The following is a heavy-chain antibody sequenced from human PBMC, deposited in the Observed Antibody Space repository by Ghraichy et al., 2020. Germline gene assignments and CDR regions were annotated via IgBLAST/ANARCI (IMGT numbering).Heavy chain of an antibody. V-gene: IGHV4-59*01. CDR3: ARGCYCGDYDILTGYYIGAFDI. CDR1: GGSISSYY. CDR2: IYYSGST. J-gene: IGHJ3*02. D-gene: IGHD3-9*01. Sequence: SETLSLTCTVSGGSISSYYWSWIRQPPGKGLEWIGYIYYSGSTNYNPSLKSRVTISVDTSKNQFSLKLSSVTAADTAVYYCARGCYCGDYDILTGYYIGAFDIWGQGTMVTVSS.